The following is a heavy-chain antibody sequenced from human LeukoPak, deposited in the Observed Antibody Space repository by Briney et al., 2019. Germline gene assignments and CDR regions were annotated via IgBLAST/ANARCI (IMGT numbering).Heavy chain of an antibody. D-gene: IGHD4-11*01. CDR2: IRYDGSNK. Sequence: QTGGSLRLSCAASGFTFSSYGMHWVRQAPGKGLEWVAFIRYDGSNKYYAGSVKGRFTISRDNSKNTLYLQMNSLRAEDTAVYYCAFESMTTVTFDYWGQGTLVTVSS. CDR1: GFTFSSYG. J-gene: IGHJ4*02. V-gene: IGHV3-30*02. CDR3: AFESMTTVTFDY.